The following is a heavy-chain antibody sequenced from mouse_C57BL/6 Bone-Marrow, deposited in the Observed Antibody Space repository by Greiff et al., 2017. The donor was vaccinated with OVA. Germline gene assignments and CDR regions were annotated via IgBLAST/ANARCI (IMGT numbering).Heavy chain of an antibody. CDR3: TTRITTVDWYFDV. CDR2: LYPGNSDT. D-gene: IGHD1-1*01. V-gene: IGHV1-5*01. Sequence: DVKLVESGTVLARPGASVKMSCKTSGYTFTSYWMHWVKQRPGQGLEWIGALYPGNSDTSYNQKFKGKAKLTAVTSASTAYMELSSLTNEDSAVYYCTTRITTVDWYFDVWGTGTTVTVSS. CDR1: GYTFTSYW. J-gene: IGHJ1*03.